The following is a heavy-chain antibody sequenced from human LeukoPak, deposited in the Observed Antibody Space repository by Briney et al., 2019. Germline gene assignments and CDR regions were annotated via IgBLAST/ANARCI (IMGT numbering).Heavy chain of an antibody. Sequence: ASVKVSCKASGYTFTSYDINWVRQATGQGLEWMGWMNPNSGNTGYAQKFQGRVTITRNTSISTAYMELSSLRSEDTAVYYCARELQYCSGGSCSHETDAFDIWGQGTMVTVSS. CDR1: GYTFTSYD. J-gene: IGHJ3*02. V-gene: IGHV1-8*03. D-gene: IGHD2-15*01. CDR2: MNPNSGNT. CDR3: ARELQYCSGGSCSHETDAFDI.